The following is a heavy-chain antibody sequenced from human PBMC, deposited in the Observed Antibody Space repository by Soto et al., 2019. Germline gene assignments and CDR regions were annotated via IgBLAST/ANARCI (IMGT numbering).Heavy chain of an antibody. D-gene: IGHD3-22*01. CDR1: GFTFSSYA. Sequence: GGSLRLSCAASGFTFSSYAMHWVRQAPGKGLEWVAVISYDGSNKYYADSVKGRFTISRDNSKNTLYLQMNSLRAEDTAVYYCARDEGYYYDSSAATSAGGYWGQGTLVTVSS. CDR2: ISYDGSNK. J-gene: IGHJ4*02. V-gene: IGHV3-30-3*01. CDR3: ARDEGYYYDSSAATSAGGY.